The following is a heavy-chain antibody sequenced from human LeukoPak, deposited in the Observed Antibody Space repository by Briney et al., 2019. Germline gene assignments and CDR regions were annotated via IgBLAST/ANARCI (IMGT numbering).Heavy chain of an antibody. CDR1: GFTFSSYA. V-gene: IGHV3-23*01. CDR3: ARHSPGIAVAGPNWYFDL. J-gene: IGHJ2*01. D-gene: IGHD6-19*01. Sequence: GGSLRLSCAASGFTFSSYAMSWVRQAPGKGLEWVSAISGSGGSTYYADSVKGRFTISRDNAKNSLYLQMNSLKAEDTAVYYCARHSPGIAVAGPNWYFDLWGRGTLVTVSS. CDR2: ISGSGGST.